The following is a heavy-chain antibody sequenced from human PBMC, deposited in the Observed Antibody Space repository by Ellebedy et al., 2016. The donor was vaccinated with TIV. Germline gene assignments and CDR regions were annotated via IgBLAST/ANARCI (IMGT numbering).Heavy chain of an antibody. CDR2: IYQSGST. CDR1: GDSITFGDW. J-gene: IGHJ4*02. V-gene: IGHV4-4*02. CDR3: ARVTRVGTPLSYFDY. Sequence: MPSETLSLTCVVSGDSITFGDWWSWVRQPPGKGLEWIGEIYQSGSTNYNPSLKSRVTFSVDKSKNQFSLKLISLTAADTAVYYCARVTRVGTPLSYFDYWGQGILVTVSS.